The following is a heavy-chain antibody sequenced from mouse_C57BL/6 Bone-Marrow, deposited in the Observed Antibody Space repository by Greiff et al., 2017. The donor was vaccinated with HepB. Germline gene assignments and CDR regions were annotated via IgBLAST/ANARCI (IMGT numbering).Heavy chain of an antibody. V-gene: IGHV5-12*01. CDR1: GFTFSDYY. Sequence: EVQGVESGGGLVQPGGSLKLSCAASGFTFSDYYMYWVRQTPEKRLEWVAYISNGGGSTYYPDTVKGRFTISRDNAKNTLYLQMSRLKSEDTAMYYCASRYYYGSSPFAYWGQGTLVTVSA. CDR3: ASRYYYGSSPFAY. D-gene: IGHD1-1*01. CDR2: ISNGGGST. J-gene: IGHJ3*01.